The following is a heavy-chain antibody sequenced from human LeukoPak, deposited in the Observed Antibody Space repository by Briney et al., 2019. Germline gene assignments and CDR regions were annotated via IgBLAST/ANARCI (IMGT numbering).Heavy chain of an antibody. V-gene: IGHV1-69*04. Sequence: SVTVSCKASGGTFNSYSFAWVRQAPGQGLEWVGRIIPILGIPNYAKTFQGRVTITADKSTDTAYMELSSLRSEDTAAYYCATEYDFLTGLFVQWGQGTLVTVSS. D-gene: IGHD3-9*01. CDR1: GGTFNSYS. CDR3: ATEYDFLTGLFVQ. CDR2: IIPILGIP. J-gene: IGHJ1*01.